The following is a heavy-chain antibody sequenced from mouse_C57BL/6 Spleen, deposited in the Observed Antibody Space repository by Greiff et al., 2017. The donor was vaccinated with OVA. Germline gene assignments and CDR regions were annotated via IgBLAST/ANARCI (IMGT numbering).Heavy chain of an antibody. CDR2: INPGSGGT. Sequence: VQLQQSGAELVRPGPSVKVSCKASGYAFTNYLIEWVKQRPGQGLEWIGVINPGSGGTNYNEKFKGKATLTADKSSSTAYMQLSSLTSEDSAVYFCARMGGGFAYWGQGTLVTVSA. V-gene: IGHV1-54*01. CDR3: ARMGGGFAY. CDR1: GYAFTNYL. J-gene: IGHJ3*01.